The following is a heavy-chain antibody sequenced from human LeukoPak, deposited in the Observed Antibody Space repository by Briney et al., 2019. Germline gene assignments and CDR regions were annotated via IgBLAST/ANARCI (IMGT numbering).Heavy chain of an antibody. CDR2: ISSSSSYI. Sequence: GGSLRLSCAASGFTFSSYSMNWVRQAPGKGLEWVSSISSSSSYIYYADSVKGRFTISRDNAKNSLYLQMNSLGAEDTAVYYCARSTYYSDSSPYPFHYWGQGSMVTVSS. V-gene: IGHV3-21*01. J-gene: IGHJ1*01. CDR3: ARSTYYSDSSPYPFHY. CDR1: GFTFSSYS. D-gene: IGHD3-22*01.